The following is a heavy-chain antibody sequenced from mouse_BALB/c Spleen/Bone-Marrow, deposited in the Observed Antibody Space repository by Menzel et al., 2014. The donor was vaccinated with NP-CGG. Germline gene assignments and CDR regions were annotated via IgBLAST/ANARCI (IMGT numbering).Heavy chain of an antibody. CDR2: INPSNGRS. Sequence: VHLVESGAELVKPGASVKLSCKASGYTFXSHWMHWVKQRPGQGLEWIGEINPSNGRSNYNEEFKSKATLTVDKSSSTAYMQLSSLTSEDSAVYYCARRGNYGAMDYWGQGTSVTVSS. CDR3: ARRGNYGAMDY. J-gene: IGHJ4*01. D-gene: IGHD2-1*01. V-gene: IGHV1S81*02. CDR1: GYTFXSHW.